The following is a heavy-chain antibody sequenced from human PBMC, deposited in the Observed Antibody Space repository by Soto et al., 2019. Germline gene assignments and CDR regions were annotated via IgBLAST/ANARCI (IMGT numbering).Heavy chain of an antibody. CDR3: AAGGGLPRYY. J-gene: IGHJ4*02. CDR2: IYHSGST. CDR1: GGSISSGGYS. D-gene: IGHD5-12*01. Sequence: QLQLQESGSGLVKPSQTLSLTCAVSGGSISSGGYSWSWIRQPPGKGLEWIGYIYHSGSTYYNPSRKRRVTISVDRSKNQFSLKRSSVTAADTAVYCCAAGGGLPRYYWGQGTLVTVSS. V-gene: IGHV4-30-2*01.